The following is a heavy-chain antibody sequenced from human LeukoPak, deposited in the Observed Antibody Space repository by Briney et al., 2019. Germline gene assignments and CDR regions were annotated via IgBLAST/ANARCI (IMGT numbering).Heavy chain of an antibody. J-gene: IGHJ4*02. CDR3: ARGELPKLYFDY. Sequence: ASVKVSCKASGYTFTGYYMHWVRQAPGQGLEWMGWINPNSGGTNYAQKFQGWVTMTRVTSNSTAYMELSRLRSDDTAVYYCARGELPKLYFDYWGQGTLVTVSS. V-gene: IGHV1-2*04. CDR2: INPNSGGT. CDR1: GYTFTGYY. D-gene: IGHD1-26*01.